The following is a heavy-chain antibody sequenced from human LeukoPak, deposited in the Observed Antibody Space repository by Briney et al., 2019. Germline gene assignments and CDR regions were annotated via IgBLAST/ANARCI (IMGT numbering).Heavy chain of an antibody. CDR1: GGSISSGSYY. CDR3: ARQSWDLYYYFDY. V-gene: IGHV4-61*02. D-gene: IGHD1-26*01. Sequence: SETLSLTCTVSGGSISSGSYYWSWIRQPAGKGLERIGRIYTSGSTTYNPSLKSRVTISIDTSKNQFSLKLSSVTAADTAVYYCARQSWDLYYYFDYWGQGTLVTVSS. J-gene: IGHJ4*02. CDR2: IYTSGST.